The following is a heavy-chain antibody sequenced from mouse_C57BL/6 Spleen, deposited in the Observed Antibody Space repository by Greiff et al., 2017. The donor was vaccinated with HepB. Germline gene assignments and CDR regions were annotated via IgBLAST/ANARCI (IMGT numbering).Heavy chain of an antibody. Sequence: EVKLVESGPGLAKPSQTLSLTCSVTGYSITSDYWNWIRKFPGNKLEYMGYISYSGSTYYNPSLKSRISITRDTSKNQYYLQLNSVTTEDTATYYCARLVDGYYWYFDVWGTGTTVTVSS. J-gene: IGHJ1*03. D-gene: IGHD2-3*01. CDR2: ISYSGST. CDR1: GYSITSDY. CDR3: ARLVDGYYWYFDV. V-gene: IGHV3-8*01.